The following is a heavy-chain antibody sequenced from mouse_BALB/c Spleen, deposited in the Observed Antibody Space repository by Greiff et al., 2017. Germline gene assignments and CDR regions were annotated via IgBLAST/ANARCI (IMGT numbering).Heavy chain of an antibody. CDR3: ARNGGMITTGAWFAD. CDR1: GFSFTSYG. CDR2: IWSGGST. V-gene: IGHV2-2*02. J-gene: IGHJ3*01. D-gene: IGHD2-4*01. Sequence: VQLQQSGPGLVQPSQTLSITCTVSGFSFTSYGVHWVRQSPGKGLEWLGVIWSGGSTDYNAAFISRLSISKDNSKSHVFFKMNSLQANDTAIYYCARNGGMITTGAWFADWGQGTLVTVSA.